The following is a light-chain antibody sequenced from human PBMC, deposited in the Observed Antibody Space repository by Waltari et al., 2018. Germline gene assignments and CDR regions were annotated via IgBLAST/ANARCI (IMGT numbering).Light chain of an antibody. V-gene: IGLV1-44*01. CDR1: SSNIGGNS. CDR3: AAWDASLFGPWV. Sequence: SVLTQPPSASGTPGQRVTISCSGISSNIGGNSVNWYQHPPGTAPKLLISPTNHRPSGVPDRFSASMSGTSASLAISGLQSEDEADYYCAAWDASLFGPWVFGGGTRLTVL. J-gene: IGLJ3*02. CDR2: PTN.